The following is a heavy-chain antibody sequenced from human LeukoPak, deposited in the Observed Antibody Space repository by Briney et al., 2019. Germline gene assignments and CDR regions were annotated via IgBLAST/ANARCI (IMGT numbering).Heavy chain of an antibody. CDR3: ARGSQDDYDFWSGYDY. V-gene: IGHV4-38-2*02. Sequence: KPSETLSLTCTVSGYFISSGYYWGWIRQPPGKGLEWIGSIYHRGSTYYNPSLRSRVTISVDTSKNQFSLKLRSVTAADTAFYYCARGSQDDYDFWSGYDYWGQGTLVTVSS. CDR1: GYFISSGYY. D-gene: IGHD3-3*01. J-gene: IGHJ4*02. CDR2: IYHRGST.